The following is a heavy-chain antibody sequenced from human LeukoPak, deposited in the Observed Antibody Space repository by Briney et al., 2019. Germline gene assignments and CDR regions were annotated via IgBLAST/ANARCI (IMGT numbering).Heavy chain of an antibody. CDR1: GFTFSSYA. V-gene: IGHV3-30-3*01. J-gene: IGHJ4*02. Sequence: GGSLRLSCAASGFTFSSYAMHWVRQAPGKGLGWVAVISYDGSNKYYADSVKGRFTISRDNSKNTLYLQMNSLRAEDTAVYYCAGDSSGWSTLDYWGQGTLVTVSS. CDR2: ISYDGSNK. CDR3: AGDSSGWSTLDY. D-gene: IGHD6-19*01.